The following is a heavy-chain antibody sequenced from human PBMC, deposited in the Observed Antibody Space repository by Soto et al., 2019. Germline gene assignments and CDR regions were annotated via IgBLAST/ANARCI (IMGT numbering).Heavy chain of an antibody. V-gene: IGHV4-59*08. Sequence: QVQLQESGPGLVRPSETLSLTCTGSGGSIRSNHWSWIRQPPGKGLEWIGQIYYSGSTKYNPSLKSRVTISADMFRNQVSLKLSSVTAADTAVYYCAMTVTTLYNWFDPWGQGTLVTVSS. CDR2: IYYSGST. CDR1: GGSIRSNH. CDR3: AMTVTTLYNWFDP. D-gene: IGHD4-4*01. J-gene: IGHJ5*02.